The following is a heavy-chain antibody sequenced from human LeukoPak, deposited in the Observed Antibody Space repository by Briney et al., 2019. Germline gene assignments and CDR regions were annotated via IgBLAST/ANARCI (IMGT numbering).Heavy chain of an antibody. CDR2: ISSSGSTI. CDR3: ARETGYYDSSGYFGGTGYFDY. V-gene: IGHV3-11*04. J-gene: IGHJ4*02. Sequence: GGSLRLSCAASGFTFSDYYMSWIRQAPGKGLEWVSYISSSGSTIYYADSVKGRFTISRDNAKNSLYLQMNSLRAEDTAVYYCARETGYYDSSGYFGGTGYFDYWGQGTLVTVSS. D-gene: IGHD3-22*01. CDR1: GFTFSDYY.